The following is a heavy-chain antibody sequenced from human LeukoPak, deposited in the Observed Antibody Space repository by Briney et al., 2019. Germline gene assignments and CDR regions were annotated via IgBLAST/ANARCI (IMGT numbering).Heavy chain of an antibody. V-gene: IGHV3-23*01. J-gene: IGHJ5*02. CDR1: GFTFSSYA. CDR2: ISGSGGST. Sequence: GGSLRLSCAASGFTFSSYAMSWVRQAPGKGLEWVSAISGSGGSTYYADSVKGRFTISRDNSKNTLYLQMNSLRAEDTAVYYCAKDRASYSAQLVTGVIGIDPWGQGTLVTVSS. D-gene: IGHD2-21*01. CDR3: AKDRASYSAQLVTGVIGIDP.